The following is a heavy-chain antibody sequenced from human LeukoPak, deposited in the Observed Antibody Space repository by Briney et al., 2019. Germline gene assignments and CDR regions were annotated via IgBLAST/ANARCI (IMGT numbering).Heavy chain of an antibody. D-gene: IGHD3-10*01. Sequence: SETRSFTSTVSGGSISSSSYYWRWTRQPPGKGLGWIGSIYYSGSTYYNPSLKSRVSISVETSKNQCSLRLNSVNAADTAVYYFARIPLWFGEAGFDYWGQGTLVTVSS. V-gene: IGHV4-39*01. CDR1: GGSISSSSYY. CDR3: ARIPLWFGEAGFDY. J-gene: IGHJ4*02. CDR2: IYYSGST.